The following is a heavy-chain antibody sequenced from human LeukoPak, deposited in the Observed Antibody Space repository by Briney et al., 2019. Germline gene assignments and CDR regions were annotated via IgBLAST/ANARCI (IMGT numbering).Heavy chain of an antibody. CDR2: INPNSGGT. V-gene: IGHV1-2*02. D-gene: IGHD6-19*01. J-gene: IGHJ4*02. Sequence: ASVKVSCKASGYTFTGYYMHWVRQAPGQGLEWMGWINPNSGGTNYAQKFQGRVTMTRDTSISTAYMELSRLRSGDTAVYYCARPSYSSGWYVDYWGQGTLVTVSS. CDR1: GYTFTGYY. CDR3: ARPSYSSGWYVDY.